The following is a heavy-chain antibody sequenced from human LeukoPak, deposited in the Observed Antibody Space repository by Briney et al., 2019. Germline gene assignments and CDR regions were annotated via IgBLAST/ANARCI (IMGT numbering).Heavy chain of an antibody. CDR3: ARAPDYYYDSSGPHFDY. Sequence: ASVKVSCKVSGYTLTELSMHWVRQAPGKGLEWMGGFDPEDGETIYAQKLQGRVTMTTDTSTSTAYMELRSLRSDDTAVYYCARAPDYYYDSSGPHFDYWGQGTLVTVSS. CDR2: FDPEDGET. J-gene: IGHJ4*02. V-gene: IGHV1-24*01. CDR1: GYTLTELS. D-gene: IGHD3-22*01.